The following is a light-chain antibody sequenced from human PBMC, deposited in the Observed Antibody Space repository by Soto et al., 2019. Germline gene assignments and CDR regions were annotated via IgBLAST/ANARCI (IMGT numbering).Light chain of an antibody. J-gene: IGKJ4*01. CDR3: QQRSNWPLT. Sequence: EIVLTQSPATLSLSPGERTTLSCRASQSVSSYLVWYQQKPGQAPRLLIYDASNRATGIPARFSGSGSGTDFTLTISSLEPEEFAVYYCQQRSNWPLTFGGGTKVEIK. V-gene: IGKV3-11*01. CDR1: QSVSSY. CDR2: DAS.